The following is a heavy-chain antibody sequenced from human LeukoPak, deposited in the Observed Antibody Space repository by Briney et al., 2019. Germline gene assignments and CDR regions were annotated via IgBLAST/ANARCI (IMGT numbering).Heavy chain of an antibody. V-gene: IGHV3-33*01. CDR3: ASLYGSGSSLFDY. Sequence: GGSLRLSCAASGFTFSSYGMHWVRQAPGKGLEWVAVIWYDGSNKYYADSVKGRFTISRDNSKNTLYPQMNSLRAEDTAVYYCASLYGSGSSLFDYWGQGTLVTVSS. J-gene: IGHJ4*02. D-gene: IGHD3-10*01. CDR1: GFTFSSYG. CDR2: IWYDGSNK.